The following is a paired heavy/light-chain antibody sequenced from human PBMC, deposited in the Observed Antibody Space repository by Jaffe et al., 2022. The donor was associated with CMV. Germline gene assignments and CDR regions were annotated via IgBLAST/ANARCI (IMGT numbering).Heavy chain of an antibody. CDR2: IYYSGST. V-gene: IGHV4-31*03. CDR1: GGSISSGGYY. J-gene: IGHJ6*02. Sequence: QVQLQESGPGLVKPSQTLSLTCTVSGGSISSGGYYWSWIRQHPGKGLEWIGYIYYSGSTYYNPSLKSRVTISVDTSKNQFSLKLSSVTAADTAVYYCARFGVVVVAATGILSPYYYGMDVWGQGTTVTVSS. CDR3: ARFGVVVVAATGILSPYYYGMDV. D-gene: IGHD2-15*01.
Light chain of an antibody. CDR3: QAWDSSIARNVV. CDR2: QDS. J-gene: IGLJ2*01. CDR1: KLGDKY. V-gene: IGLV3-1*01. Sequence: SYELTQPPSVSVSPGQTASITCSGDKLGDKYACWYQQKPGQSPVLVIYQDSKRPSGIPERFSGSNSGNTATLTISGTQAMDEADYYCQAWDSSIARNVVFGGGTKLTVL.